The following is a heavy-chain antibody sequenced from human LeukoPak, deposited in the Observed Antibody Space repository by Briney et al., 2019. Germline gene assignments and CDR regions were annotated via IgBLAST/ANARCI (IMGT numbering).Heavy chain of an antibody. V-gene: IGHV3-53*01. CDR1: GFTVSGNY. J-gene: IGHJ5*02. CDR3: TTDYWSGLDP. Sequence: GGSLRLSCAASGFTVSGNYMSWVRQAPGKGLEWVSVIYSSGSTYYADSVKGRFTISRDNSKNTLYLQMNSLKTEDTAVYYCTTDYWSGLDPWGQGTLVTVSS. CDR2: IYSSGST. D-gene: IGHD2-8*02.